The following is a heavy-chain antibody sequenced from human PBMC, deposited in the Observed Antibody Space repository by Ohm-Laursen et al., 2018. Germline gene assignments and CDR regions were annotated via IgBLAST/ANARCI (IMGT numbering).Heavy chain of an antibody. D-gene: IGHD6-19*01. V-gene: IGHV3-7*01. J-gene: IGHJ4*02. CDR1: GFTFSTYA. Sequence: SLRLSCTASGFTFSTYAMRWVRQAPGKGLEWVASIKYDGSEKYCVDSVKGRFTVSRDNAQKSLYLEMTSLRVEDTAMYYCARDHVVPGLLFDYWGQGALVTVSS. CDR3: ARDHVVPGLLFDY. CDR2: IKYDGSEK.